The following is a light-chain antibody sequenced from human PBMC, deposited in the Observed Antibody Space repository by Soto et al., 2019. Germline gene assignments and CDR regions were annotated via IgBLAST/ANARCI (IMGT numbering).Light chain of an antibody. CDR2: DVS. J-gene: IGLJ1*01. V-gene: IGLV2-14*03. CDR1: SGDVGAYNH. CDR3: LSYTTSTTYV. Sequence: QSVLTQPASMSGSPGQSIAISCTGTSGDVGAYNHVSWFQHHPGKAPKLMIYDVSNRPSGVSNRFSGSKSGNTASLTISGLQPEDEADYYCLSYTTSTTYVFGTGTKLTVL.